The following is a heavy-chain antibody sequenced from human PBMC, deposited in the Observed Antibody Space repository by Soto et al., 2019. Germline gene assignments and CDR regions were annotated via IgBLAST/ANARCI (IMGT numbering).Heavy chain of an antibody. Sequence: ASVKVSCKASGYTFTSYGISWVRQAPGQGLEWMGWISAYNGNANYAQKLQGRVTMTTDTSTSTAYMELRSLRSDDTAVYYCARERYYYDSSGDFDYWGQGTLVTVSS. CDR1: GYTFTSYG. J-gene: IGHJ4*02. D-gene: IGHD3-22*01. CDR2: ISAYNGNA. CDR3: ARERYYYDSSGDFDY. V-gene: IGHV1-18*01.